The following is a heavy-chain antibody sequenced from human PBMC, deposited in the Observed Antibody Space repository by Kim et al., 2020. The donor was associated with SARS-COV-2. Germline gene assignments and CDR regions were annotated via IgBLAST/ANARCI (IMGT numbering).Heavy chain of an antibody. J-gene: IGHJ6*02. D-gene: IGHD3-10*01. CDR1: GGSISSSNW. V-gene: IGHV4-4*02. Sequence: SETLSLTCAVSGGSISSSNWWSWVRQPPGKGLEWIGEIYHSGSTNYNPSLKSRVTISVDKSKNQFSLKLSSVTAADTAVYYCARINGPYYYGSGSYYKWGGDSIYYYYYGMDVWGQGTTVTVSS. CDR3: ARINGPYYYGSGSYYKWGGDSIYYYYYGMDV. CDR2: IYHSGST.